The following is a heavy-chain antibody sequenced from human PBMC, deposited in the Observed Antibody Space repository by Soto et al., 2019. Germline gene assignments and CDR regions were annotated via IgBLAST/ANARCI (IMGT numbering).Heavy chain of an antibody. J-gene: IGHJ4*02. Sequence: GGSLRLSCAASGFTFSDYYMNWIRQAPGKGLEWVGRTRNKANSYTTEYAASVKGRFTISRDDSKNSLYLQMNSLKTEDTAVYYCARGGSYDILTGYYAYYFDYWGQGTLVTVSS. D-gene: IGHD3-9*01. CDR1: GFTFSDYY. CDR3: ARGGSYDILTGYYAYYFDY. V-gene: IGHV3-72*01. CDR2: TRNKANSYTT.